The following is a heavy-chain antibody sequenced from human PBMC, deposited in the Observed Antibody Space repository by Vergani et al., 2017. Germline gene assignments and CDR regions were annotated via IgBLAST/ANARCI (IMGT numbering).Heavy chain of an antibody. D-gene: IGHD2-21*01. CDR2: ISSSGSTI. Sequence: EVQLVESGGGLVKPGGSLRLSCAASGFTFSSYSMNWVRQAPGKGLEWVSSISSSGSTIYYADSVKGRFTISRDNAKNSLYLQMNSLRAEDTAVYYCARSTGRVHYCGGDCFIDYWGQGTLVTVSS. CDR1: GFTFSSYS. V-gene: IGHV3-21*01. J-gene: IGHJ4*02. CDR3: ARSTGRVHYCGGDCFIDY.